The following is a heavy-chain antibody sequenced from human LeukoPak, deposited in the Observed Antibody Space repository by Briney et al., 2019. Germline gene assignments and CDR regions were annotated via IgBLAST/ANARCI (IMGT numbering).Heavy chain of an antibody. V-gene: IGHV3-23*01. CDR2: ISSSGSGGNT. CDR1: GVTLSSYA. CDR3: ARDWSPDNLGGLYYYYGMDV. J-gene: IGHJ6*02. D-gene: IGHD3-3*01. Sequence: GGSLRLSCAASGVTLSSYAMSWARQAPGKGLEWVSGISSSGSGGNTYYADSVKGRFTISRDSSKNTLFLQMNSLRAEDTAVYYRARDWSPDNLGGLYYYYGMDVWGQGTTVTVSS.